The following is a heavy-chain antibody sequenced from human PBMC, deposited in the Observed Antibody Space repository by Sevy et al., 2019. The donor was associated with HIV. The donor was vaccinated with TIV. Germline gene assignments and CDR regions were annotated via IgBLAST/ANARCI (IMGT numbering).Heavy chain of an antibody. J-gene: IGHJ4*02. Sequence: GGSLRLSCAASGFTFSSYSMNWVRQAPGKGLEWVSYISSSSTIYYADSVKGQFTISRDNAKNSLYLQMNSLRDEDTAVYYCARGIVGAAYFDYWGQGTLVTVSS. D-gene: IGHD1-26*01. CDR1: GFTFSSYS. CDR3: ARGIVGAAYFDY. V-gene: IGHV3-48*02. CDR2: ISSSSTI.